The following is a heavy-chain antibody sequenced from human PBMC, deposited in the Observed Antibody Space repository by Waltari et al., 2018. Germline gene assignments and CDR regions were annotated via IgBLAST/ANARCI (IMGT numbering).Heavy chain of an antibody. V-gene: IGHV3-23*01. CDR2: ISVSGGST. D-gene: IGHD6-19*01. J-gene: IGHJ2*01. CDR1: GFTFSSYA. CDR3: AKGEWLAYWYFDL. Sequence: EVQLLESGGGLVQPGGSLRLSCAASGFTFSSYAMSWVRQAPGKGLEWVSAISVSGGSTYYADSVKGRFTISRDNSKNTLYLQMNSLRAEDTAVYYCAKGEWLAYWYFDLWGRGTLVTVSS.